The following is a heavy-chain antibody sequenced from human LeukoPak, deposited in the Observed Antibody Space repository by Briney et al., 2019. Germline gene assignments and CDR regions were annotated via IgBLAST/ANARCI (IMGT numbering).Heavy chain of an antibody. J-gene: IGHJ3*02. V-gene: IGHV3-7*04. CDR2: MKQDGSES. D-gene: IGHD6-25*01. CDR1: GFTFSSYW. Sequence: GVSLRLSCAASGFTFSSYWMAWVRQAPGNGLEWVANMKQDGSESYYVDSVRGRFTISRDNAKNSLYLQMDSLRAEDTAVYYCARSLAAGFDIWGQGTMVTVSS. CDR3: ARSLAAGFDI.